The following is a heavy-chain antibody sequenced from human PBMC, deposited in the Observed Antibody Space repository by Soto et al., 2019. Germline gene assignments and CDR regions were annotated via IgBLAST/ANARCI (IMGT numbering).Heavy chain of an antibody. CDR2: IIPVFGTI. CDR3: GRTIFTRTYYAMDV. V-gene: IGHV1-69*12. J-gene: IGHJ6*02. Sequence: QVQLVQSGAEVKKPGSSVKVSCKASVGTFNNDAFGWVRQAPGQGLEWMGGIIPVFGTINIAEKFQGRVTITADASTSTAFMEVSNLRSEDSAVYYCGRTIFTRTYYAMDVWGQGTTVSVSS. CDR1: VGTFNNDA. D-gene: IGHD3-3*01.